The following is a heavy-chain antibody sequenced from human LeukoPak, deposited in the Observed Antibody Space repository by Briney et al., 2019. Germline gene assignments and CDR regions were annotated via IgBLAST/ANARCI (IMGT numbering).Heavy chain of an antibody. Sequence: PSETLSLTCTVSGGSISSSSYYWGWIRQPPGKGLEWIGGIYYSGSTYYNPSLKRRVTISVDTSKNQFSLKLSSVTAADTAVYYCARITYCSSTSCYAYYFDYWGQGTLVTVSS. CDR3: ARITYCSSTSCYAYYFDY. D-gene: IGHD2-2*01. CDR2: IYYSGST. CDR1: GGSISSSSYY. J-gene: IGHJ4*02. V-gene: IGHV4-39*01.